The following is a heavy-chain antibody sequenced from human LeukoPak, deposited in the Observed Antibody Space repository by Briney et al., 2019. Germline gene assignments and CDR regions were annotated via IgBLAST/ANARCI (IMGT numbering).Heavy chain of an antibody. CDR1: GGSISSSSYY. D-gene: IGHD5-18*01. V-gene: IGHV4-39*07. Sequence: SETLSLTCTVSGGSISSSSYYWGWIRQPPGKGLEWIGSIYYSGSTYYNPSLKSRVTISVDTSKNQFSLKLSSVTAADTAVYYCARSGYKYGADALDIWGQGTMVTVSS. CDR3: ARSGYKYGADALDI. CDR2: IYYSGST. J-gene: IGHJ3*02.